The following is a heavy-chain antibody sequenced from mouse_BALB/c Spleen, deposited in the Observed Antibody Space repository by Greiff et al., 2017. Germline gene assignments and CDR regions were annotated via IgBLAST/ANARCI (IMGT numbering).Heavy chain of an antibody. CDR2: ISSGGSYT. V-gene: IGHV5-9-1*01. D-gene: IGHD2-1*01. CDR3: ARHMSDGKYAMDY. Sequence: EVMLVESGGGLVKPGGSLKLSCAASGFTFSSYAMSWVRQTQEKRLEWVATISSGGSYTYYPDSVKGRFTISRDNAKNTLYLQMSSLRSEDTAMYYCARHMSDGKYAMDYWGQGTSVTVSA. CDR1: GFTFSSYA. J-gene: IGHJ4*01.